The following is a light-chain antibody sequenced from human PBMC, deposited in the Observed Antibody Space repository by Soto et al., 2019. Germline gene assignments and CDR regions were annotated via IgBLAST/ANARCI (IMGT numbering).Light chain of an antibody. J-gene: IGLJ1*01. CDR3: QSYDTSPSGYV. CDR1: SSNIGAGYD. Sequence: VLTQPPSVSGAPGQRVTISCTGSSSNIGAGYDVHWYQQVPGTAPKLLIYANKNRPAGVPDRFSASKSGTSASLAITGLQAEDEADYYCQSYDTSPSGYVFGTGTKVTVL. CDR2: ANK. V-gene: IGLV1-40*01.